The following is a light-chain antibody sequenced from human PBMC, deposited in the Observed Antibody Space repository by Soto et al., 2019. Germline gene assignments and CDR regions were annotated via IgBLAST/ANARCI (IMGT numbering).Light chain of an antibody. J-gene: IGKJ1*01. Sequence: DIQMTQSPSTLSASVGDRVTITCRASESVGRWLAWYQQKPGRTPKLLIYQASTLETGVPSRFSGSGSGTEFTLTISSLQPDDFATYSCQQYNAYSQAFGQGTKVEIK. CDR1: ESVGRW. V-gene: IGKV1-5*03. CDR2: QAS. CDR3: QQYNAYSQA.